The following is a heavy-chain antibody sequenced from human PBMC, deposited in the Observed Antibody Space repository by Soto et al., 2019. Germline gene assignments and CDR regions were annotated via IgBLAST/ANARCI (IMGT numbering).Heavy chain of an antibody. CDR3: ARVVPAAIVAAGGGYFDY. J-gene: IGHJ4*02. CDR1: GGTFSSYA. Sequence: QVQLVQSGAEVKKPGSSVKVSCKASGGTFSSYAISWVRQAPGQGLEWMGGIIPIFGTANYAQKFQGRVTITADKSTSTAYMELSSLRSEDTAVYYCARVVPAAIVAAGGGYFDYWGQGTLVTVPS. D-gene: IGHD2-2*02. CDR2: IIPIFGTA. V-gene: IGHV1-69*06.